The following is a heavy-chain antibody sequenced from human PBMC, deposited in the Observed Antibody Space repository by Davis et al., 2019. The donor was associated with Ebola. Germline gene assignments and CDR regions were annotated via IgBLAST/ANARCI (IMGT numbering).Heavy chain of an antibody. CDR1: GFSFSSYW. D-gene: IGHD3-16*01. V-gene: IGHV3-74*01. Sequence: GESLKISCAASGFSFSSYWMHWVRQAPGKGLEWVSRIKGDETIINYADSVKGRFTIFRDNAENTLYLQMNSLRVEDTAVYYCARDNWGTANYWGRGTLVTVSS. CDR2: IKGDETII. CDR3: ARDNWGTANY. J-gene: IGHJ4*02.